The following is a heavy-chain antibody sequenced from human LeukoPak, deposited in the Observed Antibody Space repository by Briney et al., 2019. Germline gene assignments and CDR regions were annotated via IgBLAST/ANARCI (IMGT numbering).Heavy chain of an antibody. CDR2: IEQDGSEI. J-gene: IGHJ5*02. Sequence: GGSLRLSCAASGFTFNTYWMGWVRQAPGKGLEWVANIEQDGSEIYYVDSVKGRFTISRDNAKNSLYLQMNSLSAEDTAVYYCARVLGYGWFDPWGQGTLVTVSS. D-gene: IGHD5-18*01. CDR1: GFTFNTYW. V-gene: IGHV3-7*01. CDR3: ARVLGYGWFDP.